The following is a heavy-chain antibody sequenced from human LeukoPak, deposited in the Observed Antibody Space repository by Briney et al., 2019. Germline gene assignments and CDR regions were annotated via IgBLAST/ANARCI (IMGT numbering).Heavy chain of an antibody. CDR2: IYYSGST. Sequence: SETLSLTCTVSGDSINNYSWSWIRQPPGKRLEWIGYIYYSGSTNFNPSLKSRVTISVDTSKNQFSLELSSVTAADTAVYYCARTLRGYSYGPFDYWGQGTLVTVSS. D-gene: IGHD5-18*01. J-gene: IGHJ4*02. CDR3: ARTLRGYSYGPFDY. CDR1: GDSINNYS. V-gene: IGHV4-59*01.